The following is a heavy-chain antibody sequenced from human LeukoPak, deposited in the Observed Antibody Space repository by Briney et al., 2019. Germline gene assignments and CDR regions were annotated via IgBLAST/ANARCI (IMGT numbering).Heavy chain of an antibody. D-gene: IGHD3-10*01. V-gene: IGHV4-4*07. CDR2: IYTSGST. CDR3: AREVTMVRGGYYYYYMDV. Sequence: SETLSLTCTVSGGSISRHYWNWIRQPAGKGLEWIGRIYTSGSTNYNPSLKSRVTMSVDTAKNQFSLKLSSVTAADTAVYYCAREVTMVRGGYYYYYMDVWGKGTTVTVSS. CDR1: GGSISRHY. J-gene: IGHJ6*03.